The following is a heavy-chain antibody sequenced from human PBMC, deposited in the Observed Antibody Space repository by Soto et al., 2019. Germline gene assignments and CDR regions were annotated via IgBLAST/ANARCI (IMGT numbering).Heavy chain of an antibody. CDR1: GDSVSSNRAG. V-gene: IGHV6-1*01. CDR3: ARIHSRSSSDMDV. Sequence: SQTLSHTCAISGDSVSSNRAGWTWIRQSPSRGLEWLGRTYYRSKWSYGDAVSVKSRITINPDTSKNQFSLQLNSVTPEDTAVYYCARIHSRSSSDMDVWGQGTTVTVSS. J-gene: IGHJ6*02. D-gene: IGHD6-6*01. CDR2: TYYRSKWSY.